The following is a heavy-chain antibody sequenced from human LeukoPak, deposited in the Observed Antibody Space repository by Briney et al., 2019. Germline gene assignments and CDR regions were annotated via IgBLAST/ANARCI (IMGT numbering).Heavy chain of an antibody. D-gene: IGHD2-15*01. CDR3: AKGYCSGGSCFPNWFDP. J-gene: IGHJ5*02. V-gene: IGHV3-30*18. CDR1: GFTFSSYG. CDR2: ISYDGSNK. Sequence: PGGSLRLSCAASGFTFSSYGMHWVRQAPGKGLEWVAVISYDGSNKYYAASVKGRFTISRDNSKNTLYLQMNGLRAEDTAVYYCAKGYCSGGSCFPNWFDPWGQGTLVTVSS.